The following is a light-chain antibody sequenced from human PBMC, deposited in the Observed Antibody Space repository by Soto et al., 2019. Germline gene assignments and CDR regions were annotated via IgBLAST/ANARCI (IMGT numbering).Light chain of an antibody. CDR2: DAS. CDR3: QQRSSWPLT. J-gene: IGKJ4*01. Sequence: ENLFTQSPATPSFSPGEKTTPSPRASQSVRNYLAWYQQKPGQAPRLLIYDASNRATGVPARFSGSGSGTDFTLSISSLEPEDFAVYYCQQRSSWPLTFGGGTKVDIK. V-gene: IGKV3-11*01. CDR1: QSVRNY.